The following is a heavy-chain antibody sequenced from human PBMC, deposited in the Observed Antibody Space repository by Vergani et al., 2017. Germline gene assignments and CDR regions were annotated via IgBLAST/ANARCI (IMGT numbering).Heavy chain of an antibody. D-gene: IGHD2-2*01. Sequence: VQLVESGGGLVKPGGSLRLSCAASGFTFSSYSMNCVRQAPGKGLEWVSSISSSSSYIFYANSVKGRFTISRDNAKNSLYLQMNSLRAEDTAVYYCARGWYCSSTSCYQGVMDVWGKGTTVTVSS. CDR2: ISSSSSYI. J-gene: IGHJ6*03. CDR1: GFTFSSYS. V-gene: IGHV3-21*01. CDR3: ARGWYCSSTSCYQGVMDV.